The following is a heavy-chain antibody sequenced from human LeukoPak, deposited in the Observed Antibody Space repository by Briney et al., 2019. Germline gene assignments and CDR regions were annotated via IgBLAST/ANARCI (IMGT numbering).Heavy chain of an antibody. V-gene: IGHV4-59*01. J-gene: IGHJ4*02. CDR3: ARGREAVNY. D-gene: IGHD1-26*01. CDR1: GGSISSYY. CDR2: IYYSGST. Sequence: SKTLSLTCTVSGGSISSYYWSWIRQPPGKGLECIGYIYYSGSTNYNPSLKSRVSISVDTSKNQFSLKLSSVTAADTAVYYCARGREAVNYRGQGTLVTVSS.